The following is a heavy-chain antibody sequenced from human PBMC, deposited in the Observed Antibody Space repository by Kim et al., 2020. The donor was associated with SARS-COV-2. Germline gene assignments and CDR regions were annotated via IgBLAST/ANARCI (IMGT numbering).Heavy chain of an antibody. J-gene: IGHJ4*02. Sequence: GGSLRLSCAASGFTFSSYSMNWVRQAPGKGLEWVSSISSSSSYIYYADSVKGRFTISRDNAKNSLYLQMNSLRAEDTAVYYCARDRSPRWGSSSAFDYWGQGTLVTVSS. D-gene: IGHD6-6*01. CDR3: ARDRSPRWGSSSAFDY. CDR2: ISSSSSYI. CDR1: GFTFSSYS. V-gene: IGHV3-21*01.